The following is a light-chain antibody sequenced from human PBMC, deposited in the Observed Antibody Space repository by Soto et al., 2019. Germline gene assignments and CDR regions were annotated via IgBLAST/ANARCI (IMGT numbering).Light chain of an antibody. V-gene: IGKV3-20*01. J-gene: IGKJ3*01. CDR1: QSVSSSY. CDR3: QQYGSSIFT. Sequence: EIVLTQSPGTLSLSPGERATLSCRASQSVSSSYLAWYQQKPGQAPRLLIYGASSRATGIPDRFSGSGSGTDFTLTISRLEPEDFALYYCQQYGSSIFTFGPGTKVDI. CDR2: GAS.